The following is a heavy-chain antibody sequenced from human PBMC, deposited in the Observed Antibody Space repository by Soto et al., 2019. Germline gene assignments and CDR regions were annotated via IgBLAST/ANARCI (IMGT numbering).Heavy chain of an antibody. D-gene: IGHD2-21*02. CDR1: GFTFSSYA. Sequence: GSLRLSCAASGFTFSSYAMSRVRQAPGKGLEWVSAISGSGGITYYADSVKGRFTISRDNSKNTMYMQMNSLRAEDTAVYYCAKRYGGNSGAFDLWGQGTMVTVSS. V-gene: IGHV3-23*01. CDR3: AKRYGGNSGAFDL. CDR2: ISGSGGIT. J-gene: IGHJ3*01.